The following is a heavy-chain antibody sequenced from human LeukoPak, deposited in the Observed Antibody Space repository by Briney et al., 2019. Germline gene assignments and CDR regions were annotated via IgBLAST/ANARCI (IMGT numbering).Heavy chain of an antibody. CDR2: IWYDGTNK. D-gene: IGHD2-2*01. V-gene: IGHV3-33*08. J-gene: IGHJ3*01. CDR1: GFTFSNYG. Sequence: GGSLRLSCAGSGFTFSNYGMHWVRQAPGKAPEWVAVIWYDGTNKYYADPVKGRFTISRDNSKNTLYLQMNSLRAEDTAVYYCARMDSSTWSRPAAFDVWAKGQWSPSLQ. CDR3: ARMDSSTWSRPAAFDV.